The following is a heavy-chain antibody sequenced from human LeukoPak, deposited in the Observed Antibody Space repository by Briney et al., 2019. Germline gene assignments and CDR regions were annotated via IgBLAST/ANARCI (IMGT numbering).Heavy chain of an antibody. V-gene: IGHV4-30-4*01. CDR2: IYYSGST. CDR1: GGSISSGDYY. J-gene: IGHJ5*02. Sequence: SQTLSLTCTVSGGSISSGDYYWSWIRQPPGKGLEWIGYIYYSGSTYYNPSLKSRVTISVDTSKNQFSLKLSSVTAADTAVYYCARDSLPGLTGDWFDPWGQGTLVTVSS. CDR3: ARDSLPGLTGDWFDP. D-gene: IGHD1-14*01.